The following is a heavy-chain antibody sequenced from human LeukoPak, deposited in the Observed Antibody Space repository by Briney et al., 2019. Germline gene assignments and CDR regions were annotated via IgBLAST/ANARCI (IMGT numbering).Heavy chain of an antibody. CDR2: IRYDGSNK. CDR1: GFTFSSYG. J-gene: IGHJ3*02. Sequence: GGSLRLSCAASGFTFSSYGMHWVRQAPGKGLEWVAFIRYDGSNKYYADSVKGRFTISRDNSKNTLYLQMNSLRAEDTAVYYCAKDVTIFGVVIDAFDIWGQGTMVTVSS. V-gene: IGHV3-30*02. CDR3: AKDVTIFGVVIDAFDI. D-gene: IGHD3-3*01.